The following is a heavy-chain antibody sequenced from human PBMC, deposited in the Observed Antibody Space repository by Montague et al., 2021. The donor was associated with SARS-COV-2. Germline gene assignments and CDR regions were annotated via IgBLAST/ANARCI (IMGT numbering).Heavy chain of an antibody. D-gene: IGHD4-11*01. J-gene: IGHJ4*02. CDR3: ARSGDPGTTVTYLF. CDR1: GGSISTIVNF. Sequence: SETLSLTCTCSGGSISTIVNFWGWIRQPPGKGLEWIGSISYTGSTYHNPSLKSRVTMSVDTSKNQFSLKLNSVTAADTAVYYCARSGDPGTTVTYLFWGQGTLVTVSS. V-gene: IGHV4-39*07. CDR2: ISYTGST.